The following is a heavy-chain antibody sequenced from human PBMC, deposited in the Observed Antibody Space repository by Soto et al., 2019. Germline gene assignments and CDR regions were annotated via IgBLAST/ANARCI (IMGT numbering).Heavy chain of an antibody. Sequence: QITLKESGPPLVKPTQTLTLTCTFSGFSLSTSGVAVGWIRQPPGKTLEWLAVIYWDDDSRYSPSLKSRLAISKDTSKNQVVLTMTNMDPVDTATYYCAHRSSGWSDFDNWGQGTLVTVSS. CDR1: GFSLSTSGVA. J-gene: IGHJ4*02. CDR3: AHRSSGWSDFDN. CDR2: IYWDDDS. V-gene: IGHV2-5*02. D-gene: IGHD6-19*01.